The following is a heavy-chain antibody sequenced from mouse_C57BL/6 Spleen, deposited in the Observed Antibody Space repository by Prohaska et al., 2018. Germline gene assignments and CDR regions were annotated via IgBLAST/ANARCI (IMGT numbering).Heavy chain of an antibody. J-gene: IGHJ4*01. CDR3: ARGNFYYGNYLYAMDY. D-gene: IGHD2-1*01. Sequence: HGKSLEWIGDINPNNGGTSYNQKFKGKATLTVDKSSSTAYMELRSLTSEDSAVYYCARGNFYYGNYLYAMDYWGQGTSVTVSS. CDR2: INPNNGGT. V-gene: IGHV1-26*01.